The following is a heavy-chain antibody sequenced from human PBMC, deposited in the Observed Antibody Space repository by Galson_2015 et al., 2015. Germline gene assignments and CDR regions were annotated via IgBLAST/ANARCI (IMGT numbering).Heavy chain of an antibody. CDR1: GFTFDGHT. CDR3: ARWSGVAFDI. V-gene: IGHV3-30*03. D-gene: IGHD3-10*01. CDR2: ISYDGGTK. J-gene: IGHJ3*02. Sequence: SLRLSCAASGFTFDGHTMHWVRQAPGKGLEWVAVISYDGGTKYYVDSVKGRFTISRDNSKNTLYLQVNSLRAEDTAVYYCARWSGVAFDIWGQGTMVTVSS.